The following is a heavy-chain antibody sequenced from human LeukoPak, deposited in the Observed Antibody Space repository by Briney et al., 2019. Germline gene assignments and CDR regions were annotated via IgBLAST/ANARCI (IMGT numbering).Heavy chain of an antibody. CDR1: GFTFSSYA. D-gene: IGHD1-26*01. CDR3: ARGQIDSGSYYQDWFDP. CDR2: ISFDGTDA. Sequence: PGGSLRLPCAASGFTFSSYAIHWVRQAPGKGLEWVAVISFDGTDAFYADSVKGRFTISRDNPKNTLYLQMGSLRAEDMAVYYCARGQIDSGSYYQDWFDPWGQGTLVTVSS. V-gene: IGHV3-30*14. J-gene: IGHJ5*02.